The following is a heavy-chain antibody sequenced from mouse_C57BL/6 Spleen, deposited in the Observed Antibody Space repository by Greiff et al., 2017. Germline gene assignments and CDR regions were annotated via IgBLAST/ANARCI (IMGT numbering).Heavy chain of an antibody. V-gene: IGHV1-64*01. CDR2: IHPNSGST. Sequence: VQLQQPGAELVKPGASVKLSCTASGYTFTSYWMHWVKQRPGQGLEWIGMIHPNSGSTKYNEKFKSKATLTVDTSSSTAYMQLSSLTSEDSAVYYCARGAYDSNYVVDYWGQGTSVTVSS. CDR1: GYTFTSYW. D-gene: IGHD2-5*01. CDR3: ARGAYDSNYVVDY. J-gene: IGHJ4*01.